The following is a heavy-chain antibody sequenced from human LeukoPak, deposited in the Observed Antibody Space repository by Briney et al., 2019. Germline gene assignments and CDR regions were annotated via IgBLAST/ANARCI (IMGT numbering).Heavy chain of an antibody. CDR1: GFTFGNSW. V-gene: IGHV3-74*01. J-gene: IGHJ3*01. CDR3: VVVVEPPDSDGFDV. CDR2: INADGSTT. Sequence: GGSLRLSCAASGFTFGNSWVHWVRQAPGKGLVWVSLINADGSTTTYADSVKGRFTISRDNARNTVSLQLNSLTIEDTAVYYCVVVVEPPDSDGFDVWGQGTMITVSS. D-gene: IGHD1-14*01.